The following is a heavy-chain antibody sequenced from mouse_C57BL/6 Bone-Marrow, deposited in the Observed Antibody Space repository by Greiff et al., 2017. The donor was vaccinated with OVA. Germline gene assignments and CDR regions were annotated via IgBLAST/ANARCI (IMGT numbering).Heavy chain of an antibody. J-gene: IGHJ2*01. Sequence: VQLQQSGPELVKPGASVKISCKASGYSFTGYYMNWVKQSPEKSLEWIGEINPSTGGTTYNQKFKAKATLTVDTSSSTAYMQLKSLTSEDSAVYDCARKRGHCGGSYSDFDDWGQGTTLTVSS. CDR3: ARKRGHCGGSYSDFDD. V-gene: IGHV1-42*01. CDR2: INPSTGGT. CDR1: GYSFTGYY. D-gene: IGHD1-1*02.